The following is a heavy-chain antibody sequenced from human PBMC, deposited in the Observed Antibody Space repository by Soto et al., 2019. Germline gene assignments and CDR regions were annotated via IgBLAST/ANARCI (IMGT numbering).Heavy chain of an antibody. D-gene: IGHD1-26*01. V-gene: IGHV4-59*01. J-gene: IGHJ4*02. CDR2: IYYSGST. CDR1: GGSISSYY. CDR3: AREKSGSQDY. Sequence: SETLSLTCTVSGGSISSYYWSWIRQPPGKGLEWIGYIYYSGSTNYNPSLKSRVTISVDTSKNQFSLKLSSVTAADTAVYYCAREKSGSQDYWGQGTLVTVSS.